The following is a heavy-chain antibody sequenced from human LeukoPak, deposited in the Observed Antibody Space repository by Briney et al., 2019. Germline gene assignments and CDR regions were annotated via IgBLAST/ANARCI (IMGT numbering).Heavy chain of an antibody. V-gene: IGHV4-39*07. CDR1: GGSITTTNYY. CDR3: ARDFWSDHSWFDP. Sequence: SETLSLTCTASGGSITTTNYYWGWIRQPPGKGLEWIGSIYYSGSTYYNPSLKSRVTISVDTSKNHSSLRLSSVTAADTAVYYCARDFWSDHSWFDPWGQGTLVTVSS. J-gene: IGHJ5*02. CDR2: IYYSGST. D-gene: IGHD3-3*01.